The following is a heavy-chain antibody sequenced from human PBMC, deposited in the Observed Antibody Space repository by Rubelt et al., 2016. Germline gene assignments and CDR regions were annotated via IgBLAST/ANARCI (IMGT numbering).Heavy chain of an antibody. V-gene: IGHV3-21*01. CDR2: ISSSSSYI. Sequence: SMNWVRQAPGKGLEWVSSISSSSSYIYYADSVKGRFTISRDNAKNSLYLQMNSLRAEDTAVYYCAREDGRLYYYYGMDVWGQGTTVTVSS. CDR1: S. D-gene: IGHD5-24*01. CDR3: AREDGRLYYYYGMDV. J-gene: IGHJ6*02.